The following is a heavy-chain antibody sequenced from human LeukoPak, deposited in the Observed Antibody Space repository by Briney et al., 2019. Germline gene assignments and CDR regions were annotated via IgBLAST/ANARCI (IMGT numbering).Heavy chain of an antibody. D-gene: IGHD2-2*02. CDR1: DDSIRSYY. V-gene: IGHV4-59*08. Sequence: SETLSLTCTVSDDSIRSYYWSWIRQPPGKGLEWIAYIYYSGSTNYNPSLKSRVTISVDTSKKQFSLKVGSVTAADTAVYYCARHDSPWPTIFGYWGQGTLVTVSS. CDR3: ARHDSPWPTIFGY. J-gene: IGHJ4*02. CDR2: IYYSGST.